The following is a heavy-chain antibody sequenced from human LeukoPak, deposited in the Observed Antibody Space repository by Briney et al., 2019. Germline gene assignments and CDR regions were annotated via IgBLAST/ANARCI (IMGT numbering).Heavy chain of an antibody. CDR3: ARMIPVATPFDY. J-gene: IGHJ4*02. V-gene: IGHV3-21*01. CDR1: GITFNDSN. CDR2: ISSRSSYI. D-gene: IGHD4-23*01. Sequence: GGSLRLSCTASGITFNDSNMNWVRQAPGKGLEWVSYISSRSSYISYADSVKGRFTISRDNAKNSLYLQMNSLRAEDTAVYYCARMIPVATPFDYWGQGTLVTVSS.